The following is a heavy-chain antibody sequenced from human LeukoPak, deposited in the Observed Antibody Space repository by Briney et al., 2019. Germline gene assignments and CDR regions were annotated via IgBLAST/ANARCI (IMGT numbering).Heavy chain of an antibody. D-gene: IGHD2-15*01. CDR2: MNPNSGNT. J-gene: IGHJ4*02. Sequence: AAVKVSCKASGYTFTGYEINGVRQATGQGREWMGWMNPNSGNTGYAQKFQGRVTITRNTSISTAYMELSSLRSEDTAVYYCARRDCSGGTCRTRIFDYWGQGTLVTVSS. CDR3: ARRDCSGGTCRTRIFDY. CDR1: GYTFTGYE. V-gene: IGHV1-8*03.